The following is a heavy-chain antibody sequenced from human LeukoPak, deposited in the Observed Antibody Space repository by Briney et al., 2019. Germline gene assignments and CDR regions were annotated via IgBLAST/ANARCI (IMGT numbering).Heavy chain of an antibody. CDR1: GFIFSSYW. J-gene: IGHJ4*02. V-gene: IGHV3-7*01. D-gene: IGHD6-13*01. Sequence: GGSLRLSCAASGFIFSSYWMSWVRQAPGKGLEWVANIKQDGSGKYYVDSVKGRFTISRDNAKNSLYLQMNSLRAEDTAVYYCARDGVSSWYESRFDYWGQGTLVTVSS. CDR3: ARDGVSSWYESRFDY. CDR2: IKQDGSGK.